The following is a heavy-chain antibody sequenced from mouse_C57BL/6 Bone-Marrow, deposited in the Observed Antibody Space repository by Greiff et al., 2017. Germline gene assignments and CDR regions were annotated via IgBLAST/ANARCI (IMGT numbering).Heavy chain of an antibody. J-gene: IGHJ3*01. D-gene: IGHD1-1*01. Sequence: QVQLKESGAELVRPGASVTLSCKASGYTFTDYEMHWVKQTPVHGLEWIGAIDPETGGTAYNQKFKGKAILTADKSSCTAYMALRSLTSEYSAVYYCTRGGTTLLATRGPWFAYWGQGTLVTVSA. V-gene: IGHV1-15*01. CDR3: TRGGTTLLATRGPWFAY. CDR2: IDPETGGT. CDR1: GYTFTDYE.